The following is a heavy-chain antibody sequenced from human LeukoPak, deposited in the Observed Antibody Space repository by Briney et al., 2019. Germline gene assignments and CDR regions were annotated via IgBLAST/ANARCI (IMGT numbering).Heavy chain of an antibody. CDR2: IIPIFGTA. J-gene: IGHJ4*02. V-gene: IGHV1-69*13. CDR3: ASPGTYYYDSSGYYNPFDY. D-gene: IGHD3-22*01. CDR1: GGTFSSYA. Sequence: SVKVSCKASGGTFSSYAISWVRQAPGRGLEWMGGIIPIFGTANYAQKFQGRVTITADESTSTAYMELSSLRSEDTAVYYCASPGTYYYDSSGYYNPFDYWGQGTLVTVSS.